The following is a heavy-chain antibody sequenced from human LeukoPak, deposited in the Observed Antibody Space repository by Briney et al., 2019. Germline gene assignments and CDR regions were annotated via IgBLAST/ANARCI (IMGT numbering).Heavy chain of an antibody. Sequence: SETLSLTCAVSGGPISSSRYYWGCIRQPPGKGLEWIGSIYYSGSTYYNPSLKSRVTISVDTSKNQFSLRLSSVTAADTAVYYCARLKAYLGPDGAFDIWGQGTMVTVSS. CDR3: ARLKAYLGPDGAFDI. J-gene: IGHJ3*02. V-gene: IGHV4-39*01. CDR2: IYYSGST. D-gene: IGHD1-14*01. CDR1: GGPISSSRYY.